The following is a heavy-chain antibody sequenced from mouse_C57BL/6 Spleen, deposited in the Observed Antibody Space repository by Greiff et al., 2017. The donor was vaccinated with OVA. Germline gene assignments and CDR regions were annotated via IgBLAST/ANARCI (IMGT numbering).Heavy chain of an antibody. CDR2: INPNNGGT. D-gene: IGHD2-4*01. Sequence: EVQLQQSGPELVKPGASVKMSCKASGYTFTDYNMHWVKQSHGKSLEWIGYINPNNGGTSYNQKFKGKATLTVNKSSSTAYMELRSLTSEDSAVYYCARPAYYDYDRYFDVWGTGTTVTVSS. V-gene: IGHV1-22*01. CDR1: GYTFTDYN. J-gene: IGHJ1*03. CDR3: ARPAYYDYDRYFDV.